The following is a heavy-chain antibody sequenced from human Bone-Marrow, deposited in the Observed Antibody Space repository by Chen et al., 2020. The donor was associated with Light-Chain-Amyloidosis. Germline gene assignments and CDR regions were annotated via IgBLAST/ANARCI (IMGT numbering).Heavy chain of an antibody. CDR3: ARRGDGYNFDY. V-gene: IGHV5-51*01. CDR2: IYPDDSDA. J-gene: IGHJ4*02. D-gene: IGHD5-12*01. Sequence: EVQLEQSGPEVKKPGESLKISCKGSGYTFPNYWIGWVRQMPGKGLEWLGVIYPDDSDARYSPSFEGQVTISADKSITTAYLQWRSLKASDTAMYDCARRGDGYNFDYWGQGTLVTVSS. CDR1: GYTFPNYW.